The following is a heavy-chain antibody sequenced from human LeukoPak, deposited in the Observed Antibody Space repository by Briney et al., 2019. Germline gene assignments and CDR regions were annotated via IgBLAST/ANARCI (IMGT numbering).Heavy chain of an antibody. CDR3: ASDPPYCSSTSCYWLDYYGMDV. CDR2: IIPIFGTA. J-gene: IGHJ6*02. V-gene: IGHV1-69*13. CDR1: GGTFISYA. D-gene: IGHD2-2*01. Sequence: GASVKVSCKASGGTFISYAVSWVRQAPGQGLEWMGGIIPIFGTANYAQKFQGRVTITADESTSTAYMELSSLRSEDTAVYYCASDPPYCSSTSCYWLDYYGMDVWGQGTTVTVSS.